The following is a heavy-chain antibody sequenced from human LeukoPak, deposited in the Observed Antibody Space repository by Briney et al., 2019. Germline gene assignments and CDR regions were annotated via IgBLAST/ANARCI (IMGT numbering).Heavy chain of an antibody. CDR1: GYIFTGHY. D-gene: IGHD5-24*01. J-gene: IGHJ3*02. V-gene: IGHV1-2*06. CDR3: ARVGDGLNDAFDI. CDR2: INPKTGGT. Sequence: ASVKVSCKASGYIFTGHYMNWVRQVPGQGLEWMGRINPKTGGTNYAQNFQGRVTMTRDTSISTTYMELSRLRPDDTAVYYCARVGDGLNDAFDIWGQGQWSPSLQ.